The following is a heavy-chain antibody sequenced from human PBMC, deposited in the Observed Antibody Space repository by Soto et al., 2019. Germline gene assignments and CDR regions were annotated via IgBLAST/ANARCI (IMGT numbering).Heavy chain of an antibody. CDR3: ARGSPSVVVITNIVY. CDR1: GFTFSSYA. Sequence: GGSLRLSCAASGFTFSSYAMHWVRQAPGKGLEWVAVISYDGSNKYYADSVKGRFTISRDNSKNTLYLQMNSLRAEDTAVYYCARGSPSVVVITNIVYWGQGTLVTVSS. CDR2: ISYDGSNK. D-gene: IGHD3-22*01. J-gene: IGHJ4*02. V-gene: IGHV3-30-3*01.